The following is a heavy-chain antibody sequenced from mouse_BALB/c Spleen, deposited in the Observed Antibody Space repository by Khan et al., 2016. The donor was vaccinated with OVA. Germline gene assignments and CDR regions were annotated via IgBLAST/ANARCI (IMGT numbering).Heavy chain of an antibody. CDR3: ASAYYYCSRHDAMDA. CDR1: GYTFTNYW. J-gene: IGHJ4*01. CDR2: IYPGSGNT. V-gene: IGHV1-63*02. Sequence: QVQLQQSGAELVRPGTSVKMSCKAAGYTFTNYWIGWIKQRPGHGLEWIGDIYPGSGNTNYNANFRGKATLTADTSSSTAYMQHSSLTSEDSAIYYCASAYYYCSRHDAMDAWGQGTSVTVSS. D-gene: IGHD1-1*01.